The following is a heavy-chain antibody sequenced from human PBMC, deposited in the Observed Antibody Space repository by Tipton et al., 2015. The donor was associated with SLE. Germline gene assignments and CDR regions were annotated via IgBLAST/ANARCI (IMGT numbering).Heavy chain of an antibody. CDR1: GGPISSYY. J-gene: IGHJ4*02. CDR2: IYYSGST. CDR3: ATLRGVRGVMVY. Sequence: TLSLTCTVSGGPISSYYWSWIRQPPGKGLEWIGYIYYSGSTNYNPSLKSRVTISVDTSKNQFSLKLSSVTAADTAVYYCATLRGVRGVMVYWGQGTLVTVSS. V-gene: IGHV4-59*08. D-gene: IGHD3-10*01.